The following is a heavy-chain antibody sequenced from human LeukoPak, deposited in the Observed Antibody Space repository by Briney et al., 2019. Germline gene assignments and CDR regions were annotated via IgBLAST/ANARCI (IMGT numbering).Heavy chain of an antibody. CDR1: QYSFSDYA. V-gene: IGHV1-3*01. J-gene: IGHJ4*02. CDR3: ARTGYCTNGVCYAYYFDY. Sequence: AASVKVSCKASQYSFSDYAIHWVRQAPGQRLEWMGWINAGNGNTKYSQKFQGRVTITRDTSASTAYMELSSLRSEDTAVYYCARTGYCTNGVCYAYYFDYWGQGTLVTVSS. D-gene: IGHD2-8*01. CDR2: INAGNGNT.